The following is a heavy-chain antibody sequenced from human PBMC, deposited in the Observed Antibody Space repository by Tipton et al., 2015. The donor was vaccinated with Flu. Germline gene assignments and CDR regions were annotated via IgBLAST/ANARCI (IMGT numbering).Heavy chain of an antibody. CDR3: ARQVPGGERLVPGGERQPFDI. Sequence: TLSLTCTVSGGSLNGLYWSWIRQPPGKGLEWIGHSHNSGGSTYNPSLRSRVTISIDASENQFSLRLDSVTAADTAIYYCARQVPGGERLVPGGERQPFDIWGQGTMVIVSS. CDR1: GGSLNGLY. D-gene: IGHD6-13*01. CDR2: SHNSGGS. V-gene: IGHV4-59*08. J-gene: IGHJ3*02.